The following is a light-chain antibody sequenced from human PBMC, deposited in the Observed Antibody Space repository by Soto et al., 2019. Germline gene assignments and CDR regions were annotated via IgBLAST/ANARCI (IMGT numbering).Light chain of an antibody. CDR2: SAS. Sequence: DIQMTQSPSSLSASVGDRVTITCRASQSISNYLAWFQQKPGKAPQSLIYSASTLQSGVPSKFSGSGSWTHFTLTISSLQAEDFATYYCQHYNTYPYSFGQGTKLEIK. J-gene: IGKJ2*03. V-gene: IGKV1-16*02. CDR1: QSISNY. CDR3: QHYNTYPYS.